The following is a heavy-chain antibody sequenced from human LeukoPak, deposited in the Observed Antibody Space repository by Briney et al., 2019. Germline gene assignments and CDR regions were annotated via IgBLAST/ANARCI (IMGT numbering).Heavy chain of an antibody. V-gene: IGHV1-2*02. CDR1: GYTFTSYG. Sequence: GASVKVSCKASGYTFTSYGISWVRQAPGQGLEWMGWINPNSGGTNYAQKFQGRVTMTRDTSISTAYMELSRLRSDDTAVYYCARDSGGSYYDSSGYCDYWGQGTLVTVSS. CDR2: INPNSGGT. D-gene: IGHD3-22*01. CDR3: ARDSGGSYYDSSGYCDY. J-gene: IGHJ4*02.